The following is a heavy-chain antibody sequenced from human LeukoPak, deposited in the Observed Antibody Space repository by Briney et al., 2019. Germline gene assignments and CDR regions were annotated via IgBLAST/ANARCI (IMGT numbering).Heavy chain of an antibody. J-gene: IGHJ4*02. CDR1: GYTFSNYG. V-gene: IGHV1-18*01. CDR3: ARGNYFDGSGYYNY. CDR2: ISGYDGNI. Sequence: ASVKVSCKASGYTFSNYGISWLRQAPGQGREWVGWISGYDGNINYAQKFQGRVTMTTDTSTSTAYIELRSLSSDDTAVFFCARGNYFDGSGYYNYWGQGTLVTVSS. D-gene: IGHD3-22*01.